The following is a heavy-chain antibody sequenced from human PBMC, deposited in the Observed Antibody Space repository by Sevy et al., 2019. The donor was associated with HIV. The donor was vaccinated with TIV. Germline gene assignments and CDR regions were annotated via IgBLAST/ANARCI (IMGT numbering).Heavy chain of an antibody. CDR1: GFTFSAYW. V-gene: IGHV3-7*01. CDR3: ARLSCGGGSCYSAFDY. D-gene: IGHD2-15*01. Sequence: GGSLRLSCTASGFTFSAYWMTWVRQAPGKGLEWVASIREDGSDKKDVDSVRGRLTISRDNAKNSLYRQMNSLRAEDTALYYCARLSCGGGSCYSAFDYWGQGTLVTVSS. CDR2: IREDGSDK. J-gene: IGHJ4*02.